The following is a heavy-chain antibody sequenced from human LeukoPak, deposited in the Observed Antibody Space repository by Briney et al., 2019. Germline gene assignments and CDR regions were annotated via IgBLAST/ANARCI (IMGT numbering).Heavy chain of an antibody. J-gene: IGHJ6*03. Sequence: PSETLSLTYTITGGSISSSSYYWGWIRQPPEKGLEWIGSIYYSGSTYYNPSLKSRVTISVDTSKNQFSLRLSSVTAADTAVYYCARETYYDFWSGYYRHYYYMDVWGKGTTVTVSS. CDR3: ARETYYDFWSGYYRHYYYMDV. CDR2: IYYSGST. V-gene: IGHV4-39*07. D-gene: IGHD3-3*01. CDR1: GGSISSSSYY.